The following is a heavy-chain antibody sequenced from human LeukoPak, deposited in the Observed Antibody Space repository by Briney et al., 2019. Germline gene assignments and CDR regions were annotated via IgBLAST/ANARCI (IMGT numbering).Heavy chain of an antibody. D-gene: IGHD2-8*01. Sequence: ASVKVSCKASGYTFTGYYMHWVRQAPGQGLEWMGWINPNSGGTNYAQKFQGRVTMTEDTSTDTAYMELSSLRSEDTAVYYCVALMVYATWVGYWGQGTLVTVSS. V-gene: IGHV1-2*02. J-gene: IGHJ4*02. CDR2: INPNSGGT. CDR3: VALMVYATWVGY. CDR1: GYTFTGYY.